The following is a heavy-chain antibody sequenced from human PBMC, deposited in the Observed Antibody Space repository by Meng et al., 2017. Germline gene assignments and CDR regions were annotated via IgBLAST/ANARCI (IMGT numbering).Heavy chain of an antibody. CDR1: GGTFSSYA. CDR3: AREGGSGSYLTDAFDI. Sequence: SVKVSCKASGGTFSSYAISWVRQAPGQGLEWMGGIIPIFGTANYAQKFQGRVTIPADKSTSTAYMELSSLRSEDTAVYYCAREGGSGSYLTDAFDIWGQGTMVTVSS. CDR2: IIPIFGTA. J-gene: IGHJ3*02. V-gene: IGHV1-69*06. D-gene: IGHD1-26*01.